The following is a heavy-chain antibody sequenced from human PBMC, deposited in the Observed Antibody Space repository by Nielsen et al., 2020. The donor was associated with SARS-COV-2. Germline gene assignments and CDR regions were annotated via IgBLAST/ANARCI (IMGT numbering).Heavy chain of an antibody. CDR2: TYYRSKWYN. J-gene: IGHJ3*02. D-gene: IGHD6-13*01. CDR1: GDSVSSNSAA. V-gene: IGHV6-1*01. Sequence: SETLSLTCAISGDSVSSNSAAWNWIRQSPSRGLEWLGRTYYRSKWYNDYAVSVKSRITINPDTSKNQFSLQLNSVTPEDTAVYYCASSKSSSWYFPAPDAFDIWGQGTMVTVSS. CDR3: ASSKSSSWYFPAPDAFDI.